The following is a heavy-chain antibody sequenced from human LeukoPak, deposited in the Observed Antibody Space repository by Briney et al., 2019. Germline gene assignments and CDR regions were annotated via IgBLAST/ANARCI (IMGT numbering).Heavy chain of an antibody. V-gene: IGHV4-34*01. CDR3: ARRGTLYWYFDL. CDR2: INYSGST. J-gene: IGHJ2*01. CDR1: GGFFSACY. D-gene: IGHD1-14*01. Sequence: SDTLSLTCAVWGGFFSACYWRWIRRPPGKGREGSGEINYSGSTNYNPSLESRVTISVDTSNYQFSLKLSSVTAADTAVYYCARRGTLYWYFDLWGRGTLVTVSS.